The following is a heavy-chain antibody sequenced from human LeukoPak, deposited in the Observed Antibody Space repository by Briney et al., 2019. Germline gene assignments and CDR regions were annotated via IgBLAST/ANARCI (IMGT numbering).Heavy chain of an antibody. CDR3: ARGGGSTHYDFWSGYYRRNYYYYYYMDV. J-gene: IGHJ6*03. CDR2: KNPNSGNT. CDR1: GYTFTSYD. D-gene: IGHD3-3*01. V-gene: IGHV1-8*01. Sequence: GASVKVSCKASGYTFTSYDINWVRQATGQGLEWMGWKNPNSGNTGYAQKFQGRVTMTRNTSISTAYMELSSLRSEDTAVYYCARGGGSTHYDFWSGYYRRNYYYYYYMDVWGKGTTVTVSS.